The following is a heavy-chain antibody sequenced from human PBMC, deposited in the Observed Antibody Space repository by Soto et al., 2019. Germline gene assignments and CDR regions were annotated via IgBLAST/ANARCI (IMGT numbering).Heavy chain of an antibody. D-gene: IGHD4-17*01. J-gene: IGHJ4*02. CDR2: ISAYNGNT. CDR1: GYTFTSYG. V-gene: IGHV1-18*01. CDR3: ARDVDYGDYAISPFEY. Sequence: GASVKVSCKASGYTFTSYGISWVRQAPGQGLEWMGWISAYNGNTNYAQNLQGRVTMTRDTSTSTAYMELRSLRSDDTAVYYCARDVDYGDYAISPFEYWGQGTLVTVSS.